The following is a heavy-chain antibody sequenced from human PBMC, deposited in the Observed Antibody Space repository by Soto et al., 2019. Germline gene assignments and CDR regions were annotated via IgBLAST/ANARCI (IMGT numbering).Heavy chain of an antibody. J-gene: IGHJ4*02. CDR2: IYRSGST. D-gene: IGHD1-26*01. CDR3: ARGGGTYQLFDY. Sequence: QVQLQESGPGLVKPSGTLSLTCDVSGGSISTSGCWSWVRQPPGKGLEWIGEIYRSGSTDYNPYVKSRVTIAQDNSKNQFSLNLSSVTAADTAVYYCARGGGTYQLFDYWGQGILVTVSS. CDR1: GGSISTSGC. V-gene: IGHV4-4*02.